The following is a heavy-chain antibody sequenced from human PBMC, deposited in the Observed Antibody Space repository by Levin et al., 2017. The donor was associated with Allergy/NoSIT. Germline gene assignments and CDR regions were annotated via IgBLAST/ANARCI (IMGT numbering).Heavy chain of an antibody. CDR3: ASAYSSVGY. CDR1: GFTFSSYA. D-gene: IGHD6-19*01. V-gene: IGHV3-30-3*01. Sequence: PGGSLRLSCAASGFTFSSYAMHWVRQAPGKGLEWVAVISYDGSNKYYADSVKGRFTISRDNSKNTLYLQMNSLRAEDTAVYYCASAYSSVGYWGQGTLVTVSS. J-gene: IGHJ4*02. CDR2: ISYDGSNK.